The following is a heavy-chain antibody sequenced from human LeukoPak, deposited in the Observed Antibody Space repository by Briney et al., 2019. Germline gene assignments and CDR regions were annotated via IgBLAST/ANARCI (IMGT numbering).Heavy chain of an antibody. V-gene: IGHV3-21*01. CDR1: GFTFSSYS. CDR3: ARDCSSGWYAPLYYYYYMDV. CDR2: ISSSSSYI. Sequence: TGGSLRLSCAASGFTFSSYSMNWVRQAPGKGLEWVSSISSSSSYIYYADSVKGRFTISRDNAKNSLYLQMNSLRAEDTAVYYCARDCSSGWYAPLYYYYYMDVWGKGTTVTVSS. D-gene: IGHD6-19*01. J-gene: IGHJ6*03.